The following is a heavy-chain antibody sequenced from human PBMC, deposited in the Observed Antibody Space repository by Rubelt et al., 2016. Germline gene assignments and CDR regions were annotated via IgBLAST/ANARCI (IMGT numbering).Heavy chain of an antibody. V-gene: IGHV4-34*01. J-gene: IGHJ6*02. CDR2: INHSGST. D-gene: IGHD6-13*01. Sequence: QVQLQQWGAGLLKPSETLSLTCAVYGGSFSGYYWSWIRQPPGKGLEWIGEINHSGSTNYNPSLKSRVTRSADTSKNQFSLKLSSVTAADTAVYYCARGRRGSSSWLGRDYYGMDVWGQGTTVTVSS. CDR1: GGSFSGYY. CDR3: ARGRRGSSSWLGRDYYGMDV.